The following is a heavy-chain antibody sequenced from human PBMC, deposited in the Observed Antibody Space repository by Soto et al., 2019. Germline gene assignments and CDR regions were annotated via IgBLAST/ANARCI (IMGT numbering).Heavy chain of an antibody. D-gene: IGHD1-1*01. J-gene: IGHJ4*02. CDR1: GFTLSSYA. CDR2: ISADSSRT. CDR3: ATQDLGGATGTT. Sequence: VQLLESGGGLVQPGGSLRLSCAASGFTLSSYAMGWVRQAPGTGLEWVSLISADSSRTYYVDSVKGRFTISRDNPMRTLYLQMNSLRAEDTALYYCATQDLGGATGTTWGQGTLVTVSS. V-gene: IGHV3-23*01.